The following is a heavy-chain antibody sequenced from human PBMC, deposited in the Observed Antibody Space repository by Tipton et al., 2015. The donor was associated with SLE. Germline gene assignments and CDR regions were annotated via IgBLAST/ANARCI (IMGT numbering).Heavy chain of an antibody. CDR1: GFTFSRYA. Sequence: SGFTFSRYAMHWVRQAPGKGLEWVAVIWFDGSNKYYGDSVQGRFTISRDNSKNTLYLQIDSLRAEDTAVYYCAKDQQYCSSTSCLNWYFDLWGRGTLVTVSS. D-gene: IGHD2-2*01. J-gene: IGHJ2*01. V-gene: IGHV3-33*06. CDR3: AKDQQYCSSTSCLNWYFDL. CDR2: IWFDGSNK.